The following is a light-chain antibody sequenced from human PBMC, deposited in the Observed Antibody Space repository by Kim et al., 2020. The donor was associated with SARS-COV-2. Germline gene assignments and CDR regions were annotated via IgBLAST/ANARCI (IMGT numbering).Light chain of an antibody. J-gene: IGKJ1*01. CDR3: QRYDTSTRRT. CDR2: AAS. Sequence: EVVFTQSPGTLSFSPWERATLSCRASESVSSNYLAWYQHKPGQAPRLLIYAASSRATGVPARFSGSGSGTDFTLTIKRLEPEDFAVYFCQRYDTSTRRTFGQGTKVDIK. CDR1: ESVSSNY. V-gene: IGKV3-20*01.